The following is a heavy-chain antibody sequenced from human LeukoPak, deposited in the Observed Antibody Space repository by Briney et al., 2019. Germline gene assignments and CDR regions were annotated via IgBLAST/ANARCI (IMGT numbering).Heavy chain of an antibody. CDR3: ARGRDYGDPGDY. D-gene: IGHD4-17*01. J-gene: IGHJ4*02. CDR2: ISSSSSYT. Sequence: GGSLRLSWAASGFTFSDYYMSWIRQAPGKGLEWVSYISSSSSYTNYADSVKGRFTISRDNAKNSLYLQMNSLRAEDTAVYYCARGRDYGDPGDYWGQGTLVTVSS. CDR1: GFTFSDYY. V-gene: IGHV3-11*06.